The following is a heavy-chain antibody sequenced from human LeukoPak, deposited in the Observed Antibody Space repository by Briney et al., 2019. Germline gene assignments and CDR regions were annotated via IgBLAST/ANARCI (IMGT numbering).Heavy chain of an antibody. CDR2: ISGSGGRT. Sequence: GGSLRLSCAASGFTFSSYAMNWVRQVPGKGLEWVSTISGSGGRTTYADSVKGRFTVSRDNSRNMLYLQMNSLRGEDTAVYYCAKGRVARGDQLFDYWGQGTLVTVSS. CDR3: AKGRVARGDQLFDY. CDR1: GFTFSSYA. D-gene: IGHD3-10*01. V-gene: IGHV3-23*01. J-gene: IGHJ4*02.